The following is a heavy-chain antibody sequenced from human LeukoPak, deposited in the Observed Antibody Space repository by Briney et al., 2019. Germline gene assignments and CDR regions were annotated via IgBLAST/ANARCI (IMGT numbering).Heavy chain of an antibody. Sequence: PSETLSLTCTVSGGSIRSSYYYWGWIRQPPGKGLEWIGSIYESGSTYYNPSLKSRVTISVDTSKNQFSLKLNSVTAADTAVYYCARGPYSGSYYLYYYGMDVWGQGTTVTVSS. CDR1: GGSIRSSYYY. V-gene: IGHV4-39*07. CDR2: IYESGST. D-gene: IGHD1-26*01. CDR3: ARGPYSGSYYLYYYGMDV. J-gene: IGHJ6*02.